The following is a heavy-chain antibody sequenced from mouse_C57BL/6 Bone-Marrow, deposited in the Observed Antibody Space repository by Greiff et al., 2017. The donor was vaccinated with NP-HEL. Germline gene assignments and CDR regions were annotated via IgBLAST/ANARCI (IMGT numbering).Heavy chain of an antibody. V-gene: IGHV5-9-1*02. Sequence: EVNVVESGEGLVKPGGSLKLSCAASGFTFSSYAMSWVRQTPEKRLEWVAYISSGGDYIYYADTVKGRFTISRDNARNTLYLQMSSLKSEDTAMYYCTRDLGLYWYFDVWGTGTTVTVSS. CDR3: TRDLGLYWYFDV. D-gene: IGHD4-1*01. CDR2: ISSGGDYI. CDR1: GFTFSSYA. J-gene: IGHJ1*03.